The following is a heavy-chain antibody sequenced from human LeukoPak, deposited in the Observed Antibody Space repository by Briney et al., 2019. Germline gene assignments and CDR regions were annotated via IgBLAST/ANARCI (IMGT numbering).Heavy chain of an antibody. CDR2: INHSGST. CDR3: ARPSSIAVAAFGY. D-gene: IGHD6-19*01. Sequence: SETLSLTCAVYGGSFSGYYWSWIRQPPGKGLEWIGEINHSGSTNYNPSLKSRVTISVDTSKNQFSLKLSSVTAADTAVYYCARPSSIAVAAFGYWGQGTLVTASS. CDR1: GGSFSGYY. J-gene: IGHJ4*02. V-gene: IGHV4-34*01.